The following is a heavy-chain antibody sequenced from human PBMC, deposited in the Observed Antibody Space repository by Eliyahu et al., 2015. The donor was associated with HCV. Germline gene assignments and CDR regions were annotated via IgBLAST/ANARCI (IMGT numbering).Heavy chain of an antibody. Sequence: QVQLVQSGAEVKVPGSSVTVSCXXSXGNFXXYVLNWVRQAXGQGLEWMGRIIPXVDVVNHAQKFQGRVTFTADKSRSTADMEVTNLRSDDTGVYYCATSQRDGYNSGSDAIDMWGPGTKVTVSS. D-gene: IGHD5-24*01. V-gene: IGHV1-69*04. CDR2: IIPXVDVV. CDR1: XGNFXXYV. CDR3: ATSQRDGYNSGSDAIDM. J-gene: IGHJ3*02.